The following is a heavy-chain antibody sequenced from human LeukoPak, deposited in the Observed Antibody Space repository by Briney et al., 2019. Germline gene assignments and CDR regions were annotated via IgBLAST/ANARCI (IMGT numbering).Heavy chain of an antibody. CDR1: GFTFTKFG. CDR2: IWDDGDNK. CDR3: VRDYSSRWYYFDY. J-gene: IGHJ4*02. D-gene: IGHD6-13*01. Sequence: GGSLRLSCSASGFTFTKFGMHWVRQAPGKGLEWVAVIWDDGDNKYYVDSVKGRFTNSRDNSKNTVYLQMNSLRAEDTALYYCVRDYSSRWYYFDYWGQGTLVTVSS. V-gene: IGHV3-33*01.